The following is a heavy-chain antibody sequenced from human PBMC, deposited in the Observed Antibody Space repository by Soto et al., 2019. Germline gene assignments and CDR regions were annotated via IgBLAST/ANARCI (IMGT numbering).Heavy chain of an antibody. D-gene: IGHD6-25*01. CDR3: ACACDFSTGWYCYFEL. CDR1: GFTFSSYA. J-gene: IGHJ2*01. V-gene: IGHV3-30-3*01. Sequence: PAESLSLSCAASGFTFSSYAMHWVRQAPGKGQERVAVISYDGSNKYYAYSVKRRFPISRAQSMSTQYLHMNRRRAEDTAVYYCACACDFSTGWYCYFELWGRGTLVTVSS. CDR2: ISYDGSNK.